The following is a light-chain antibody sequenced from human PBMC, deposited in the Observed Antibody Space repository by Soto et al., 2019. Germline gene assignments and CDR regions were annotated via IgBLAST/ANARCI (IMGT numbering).Light chain of an antibody. Sequence: EIVLTQSPGTLSLSPGERATLSCRASQSVSNNYLAWYQQKPGQAPRLLMYGASNRATGIPDRFSGSGSGTEFTLTTSSLQSEDFAVYYCQQYNNWPRTFGQGTKVDIK. CDR2: GAS. CDR1: QSVSNN. CDR3: QQYNNWPRT. J-gene: IGKJ1*01. V-gene: IGKV3D-15*01.